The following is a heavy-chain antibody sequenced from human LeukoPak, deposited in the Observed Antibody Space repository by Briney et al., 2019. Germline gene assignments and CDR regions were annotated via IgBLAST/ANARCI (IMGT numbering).Heavy chain of an antibody. CDR2: INWNGGST. Sequence: GGSLRLSCAASGFTFDDYGMSWVRQAPGKGLEWVSGINWNGGSTGYADSVKGRFTISRDNAKNSLYLQMNSLRAEDTALYYCARESSYYDSSGWTGGFDYWGQGTLVTVSS. J-gene: IGHJ4*02. CDR1: GFTFDDYG. V-gene: IGHV3-20*04. D-gene: IGHD3-22*01. CDR3: ARESSYYDSSGWTGGFDY.